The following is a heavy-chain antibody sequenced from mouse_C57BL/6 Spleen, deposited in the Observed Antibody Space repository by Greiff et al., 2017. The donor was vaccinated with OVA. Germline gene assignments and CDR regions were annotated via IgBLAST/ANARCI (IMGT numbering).Heavy chain of an antibody. D-gene: IGHD2-4*01. J-gene: IGHJ1*03. CDR3: VRSYDYDGYFDV. Sequence: EVQGVESGGGLVQPKGSLKLSCAASGFSFNTYAMNWVRQAPGKGLEWVARIRSKSNNYATYYADSVKDRFTISRDDSESMLYLQMNNLKTEDTAMYYCVRSYDYDGYFDVWGTGTTVTVSS. CDR2: IRSKSNNYAT. V-gene: IGHV10-1*01. CDR1: GFSFNTYA.